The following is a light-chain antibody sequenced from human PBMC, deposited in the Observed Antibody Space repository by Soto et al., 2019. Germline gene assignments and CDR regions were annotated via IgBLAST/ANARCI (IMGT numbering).Light chain of an antibody. CDR2: GAS. CDR1: QSISSS. V-gene: IGKV3-15*01. Sequence: EIVMTQSPATLSVSPGERATLSCRASQSISSSLAWYQHKPGQAPRLLIYGASTRATGISARFSGSGSGTXXXXXXXXXXXEXFXXYXWQQYYRWRTFGQGTKVEF. CDR3: QQYYRWRT. J-gene: IGKJ1*01.